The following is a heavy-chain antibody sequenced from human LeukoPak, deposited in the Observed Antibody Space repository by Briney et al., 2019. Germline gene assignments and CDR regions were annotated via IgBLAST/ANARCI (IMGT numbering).Heavy chain of an antibody. V-gene: IGHV4-34*01. CDR1: GGSFSGFY. J-gene: IGHJ4*02. CDR3: AKSGGYGLIDY. CDR2: IYYSGST. D-gene: IGHD1-26*01. Sequence: SDTLSLTCAVYGGSFSGFYWSWIRHVPGKGLEWIGNIYYSGSTYYNESLESRVTISIDTSKNQFSLKLNSVTAADTAMYYCAKSGGYGLIDYWGQGTLVTVSS.